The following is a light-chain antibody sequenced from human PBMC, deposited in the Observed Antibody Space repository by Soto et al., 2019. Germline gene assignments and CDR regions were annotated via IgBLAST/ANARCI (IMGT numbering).Light chain of an antibody. J-gene: IGKJ1*01. V-gene: IGKV3-20*01. Sequence: ENVLTQSPVTLSLSPGERATLSCRASQSVSGSYLAWYQQKPGQAPRLLIYDASDRATGIPARFSGSGSGTDFTLTISRLEPEDFAVYYCQQYGSSGTFGQGTKVDIK. CDR3: QQYGSSGT. CDR2: DAS. CDR1: QSVSGSY.